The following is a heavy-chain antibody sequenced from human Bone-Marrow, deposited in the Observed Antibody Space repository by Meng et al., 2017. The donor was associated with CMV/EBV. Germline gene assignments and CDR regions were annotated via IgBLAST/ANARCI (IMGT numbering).Heavy chain of an antibody. D-gene: IGHD3-22*01. Sequence: LRLSCTVSGGSISSGGYCWGWIRQHPGKGLEWIGYIYYSGSTYYNPSLKSRVTISVDTSKNQYSLKLSFVTAADTAVYYWARGLGDYYDSSGYFDYWGQGTLVTVSS. V-gene: IGHV4-31*03. CDR1: GGSISSGGYC. CDR2: IYYSGST. CDR3: ARGLGDYYDSSGYFDY. J-gene: IGHJ4*02.